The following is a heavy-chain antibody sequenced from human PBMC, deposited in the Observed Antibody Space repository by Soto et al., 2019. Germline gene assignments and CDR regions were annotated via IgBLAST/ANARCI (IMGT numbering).Heavy chain of an antibody. V-gene: IGHV4-34*01. CDR3: ARESHDIFTGAPWVWYFDL. D-gene: IGHD3-9*01. Sequence: QVQLQQWGAGPLRPLETLSLTCGVSGGSFSGYYWAWIRQSPGKGLEWIGEINDRGSINYNPSMQSRVSISVDTSKNHYSMQLRSVTAADTAVYYCARESHDIFTGAPWVWYFDLWGRGTLVTVSS. CDR2: INDRGSI. CDR1: GGSFSGYY. J-gene: IGHJ2*01.